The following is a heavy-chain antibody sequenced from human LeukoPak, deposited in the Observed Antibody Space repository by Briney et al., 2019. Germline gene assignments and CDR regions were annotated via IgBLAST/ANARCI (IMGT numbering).Heavy chain of an antibody. CDR2: ICYSGST. D-gene: IGHD3-10*01. CDR1: GGSIISYY. Sequence: SETLSLTCTVPGGSIISYYWSSIRHPPRKGLEWVGYICYSGSTNYSASLKSRVTISVDTSKNQLSLKLSSVTAADTAVYYCASLYYGGSGPLMDVWGQGTTVTVSS. CDR3: ASLYYGGSGPLMDV. V-gene: IGHV4-59*01. J-gene: IGHJ6*02.